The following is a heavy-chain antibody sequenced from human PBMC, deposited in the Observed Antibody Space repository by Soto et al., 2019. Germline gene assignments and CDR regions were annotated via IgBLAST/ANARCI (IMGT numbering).Heavy chain of an antibody. J-gene: IGHJ5*02. V-gene: IGHV3-48*03. Sequence: GSLRLSCVASGFTFSRYEMNWVRQAPGKGLEWISYVSSSGSTEYYAESVKGRFTISRDNTKNSLYLQMNSLRVEDTALYYCARGYCSGGSCYTDPWGQGALVTVSS. CDR3: ARGYCSGGSCYTDP. CDR2: VSSSGSTE. CDR1: GFTFSRYE. D-gene: IGHD2-15*01.